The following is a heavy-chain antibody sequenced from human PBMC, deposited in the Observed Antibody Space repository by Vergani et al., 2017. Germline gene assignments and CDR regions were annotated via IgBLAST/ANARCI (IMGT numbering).Heavy chain of an antibody. Sequence: VQLVESGGGVVQPGRSPRLSCAASGFTFSSYGMHWVRQAPGKGLEWGSAISGSGGSTYYAYSVKGRFTISRDNSKNTLYLQMNSLRAEDTAVYYCATLFAVAGTEIDYWGQGTLVTVSS. J-gene: IGHJ4*02. CDR3: ATLFAVAGTEIDY. CDR1: GFTFSSYG. D-gene: IGHD6-19*01. CDR2: ISGSGGST. V-gene: IGHV3-23*04.